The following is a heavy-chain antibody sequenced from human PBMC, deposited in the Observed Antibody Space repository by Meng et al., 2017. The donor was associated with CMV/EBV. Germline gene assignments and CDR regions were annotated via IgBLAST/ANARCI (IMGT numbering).Heavy chain of an antibody. V-gene: IGHV4-30-4*08. CDR2: IYYSGST. CDR3: ARGGIAAAGLH. D-gene: IGHD6-13*01. Sequence: QLQGVGPGLVKPSQTLSLTVTGTGGSISSGDYYWSWIRQPPGQGLEWIGYIYYSGSTYYNPSLKSRVTISVDTSKNQFSLKLSSVTAADTAVYYCARGGIAAAGLHWGQGTLVTVSS. J-gene: IGHJ4*02. CDR1: GGSISSGDYY.